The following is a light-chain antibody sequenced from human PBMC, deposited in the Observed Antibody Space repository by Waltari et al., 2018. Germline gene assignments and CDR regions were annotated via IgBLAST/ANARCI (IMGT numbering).Light chain of an antibody. J-gene: IGLJ3*02. V-gene: IGLV3-27*01. CDR3: YSVSANSWV. CDR1: VLAKKY. Sequence: SYELTQPSSVSLSPGQTANITCSGNVLAKKYGRWLQQKPGQAPMLLIYRDNARPSGIPGRFSGSGSGTTVTWTISGAHVEEEADYYCYSVSANSWVFGGGTRLTVL. CDR2: RDN.